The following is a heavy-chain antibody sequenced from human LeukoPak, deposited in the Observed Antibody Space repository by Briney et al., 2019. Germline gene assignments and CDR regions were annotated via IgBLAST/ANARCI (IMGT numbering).Heavy chain of an antibody. J-gene: IGHJ4*02. Sequence: GGSLRLSCAASGFTFSSYSMNWVRQAPGKGLEWVSSISSSSSYIYYADSVKGRFTISRDNSKNTLYLQMNSLRAEDTAVYYCAREPRVGTGYFDYWGQGTLVTVSS. CDR3: AREPRVGTGYFDY. CDR2: ISSSSSYI. CDR1: GFTFSSYS. V-gene: IGHV3-21*04. D-gene: IGHD1-1*01.